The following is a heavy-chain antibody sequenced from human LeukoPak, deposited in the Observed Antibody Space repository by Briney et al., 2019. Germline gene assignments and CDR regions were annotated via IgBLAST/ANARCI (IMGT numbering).Heavy chain of an antibody. CDR1: GGSISSGSYY. CDR2: IYTSGST. J-gene: IGHJ4*02. D-gene: IGHD3-10*01. V-gene: IGHV4-61*02. CDR3: ARGLYYYASGSYNFDY. Sequence: SQTLSLTCTVSGGSISSGSYYWSWIRQPAGKGLEWIGRIYTSGSTNFHPSLKSRVTISVDTSKNQFSLKLSSVTAADTAVYYCARGLYYYASGSYNFDYWGQGTLVTVSS.